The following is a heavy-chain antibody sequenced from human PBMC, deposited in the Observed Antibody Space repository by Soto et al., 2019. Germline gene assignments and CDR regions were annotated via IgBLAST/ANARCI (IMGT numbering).Heavy chain of an antibody. CDR1: GFTFSDYA. CDR2: VSHDGRNT. Sequence: VQLVESGGGVVQPGRSLRLSCAASGFTFSDYAMHWVRQAPGKGLEWVAVVSHDGRNTHYADSVKGRFTISRDSSKNTVSLAMTSLSAEDTAVYYCAKGGRQWLVTSDFNYWGQGALVTVSS. CDR3: AKGGRQWLVTSDFNY. J-gene: IGHJ4*02. V-gene: IGHV3-30*18. D-gene: IGHD6-19*01.